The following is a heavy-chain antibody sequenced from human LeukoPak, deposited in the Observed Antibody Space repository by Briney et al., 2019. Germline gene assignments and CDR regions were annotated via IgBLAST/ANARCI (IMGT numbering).Heavy chain of an antibody. Sequence: SVKVSCKASGGTFSSYAISWVRQAPGQGREWMGGIIPIFGTGNYAQKFPGRVTITADESTSTAYIDHSRLRTQKTAVYYCSRSGENNWFDPWGQGTLVTVSS. J-gene: IGHJ5*02. D-gene: IGHD3-16*01. CDR2: IIPIFGTG. V-gene: IGHV1-69*13. CDR1: GGTFSSYA. CDR3: SRSGENNWFDP.